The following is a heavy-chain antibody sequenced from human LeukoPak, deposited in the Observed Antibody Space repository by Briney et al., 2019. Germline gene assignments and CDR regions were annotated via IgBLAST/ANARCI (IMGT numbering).Heavy chain of an antibody. CDR1: GFTFSSYG. CDR2: IKQDGSAK. CDR3: ARVEASGYDYGAFDY. D-gene: IGHD5-12*01. V-gene: IGHV3-7*01. Sequence: PGGSLRLSCAASGFTFSSYGMHWVRQAPGKELQWVANIKQDGSAKYYVDSVKGRFTISRDNAKNSLYVQMNSLRAEDTAVYYCARVEASGYDYGAFDYWGQGTLVTVSS. J-gene: IGHJ4*02.